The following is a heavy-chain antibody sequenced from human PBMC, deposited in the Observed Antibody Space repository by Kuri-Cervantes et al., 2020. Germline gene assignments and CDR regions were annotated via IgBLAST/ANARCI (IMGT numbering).Heavy chain of an antibody. J-gene: IGHJ4*02. CDR2: INPNSGGT. V-gene: IGHV1-2*02. D-gene: IGHD3-10*01. Sequence: ASVKVSCKASGYTFTGYYMHWVRQAPGQGLEWMGWINPNSGGTNYTQKFQGRVTMTRDTSISTAYMELSRLRSDDTAVYYCARDRRSGAYNNGPLEDWGQGTLVTVSS. CDR3: ARDRRSGAYNNGPLED. CDR1: GYTFTGYY.